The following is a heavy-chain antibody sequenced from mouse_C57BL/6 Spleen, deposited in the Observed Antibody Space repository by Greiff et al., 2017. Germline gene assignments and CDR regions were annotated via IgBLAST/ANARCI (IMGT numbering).Heavy chain of an antibody. CDR2: IDPETGGT. J-gene: IGHJ3*01. CDR1: GYTFTDYE. Sequence: VQLQESGAELVRPGASVTLSCKASGYTFTDYEMHWVKQTPVHGLEWIGAIDPETGGTAYNQKFKGKAILTADKSSSTAYMELRSLTSEDSAVYYCTRNGYDAAWFAYWGQGTLVTVSA. CDR3: TRNGYDAAWFAY. V-gene: IGHV1-15*01. D-gene: IGHD2-2*01.